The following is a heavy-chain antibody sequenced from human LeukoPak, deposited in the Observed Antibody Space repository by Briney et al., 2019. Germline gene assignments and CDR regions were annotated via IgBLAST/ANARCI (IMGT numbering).Heavy chain of an antibody. J-gene: IGHJ4*02. CDR1: GGSFSGYY. CDR2: INHSGST. V-gene: IGHV4-34*01. D-gene: IGHD6-13*01. Sequence: PSETLSLTCAVYGGSFSGYYWSWIRQPPGKGLEWIGEINHSGSTNYNPSLKSRVTISVDTSKNQFSLKLSSVTAADTAVYYCARVLHLSSSWYGXXDYXXXGTXVTVSS. CDR3: ARVLHLSSSWYGXXDY.